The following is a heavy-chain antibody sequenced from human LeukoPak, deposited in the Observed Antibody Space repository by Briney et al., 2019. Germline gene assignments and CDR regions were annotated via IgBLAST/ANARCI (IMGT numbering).Heavy chain of an antibody. Sequence: PGGSLRLSCAASGFTVSSNHMSWVRQAPGKGLEWVSVIYSGGSTYYADSVKGRFTISRDNSKNTLYLQMNSLRAEDTAVYYCARDPSVYCSSTSCYTGDWGQGTLVTVSS. J-gene: IGHJ4*02. CDR3: ARDPSVYCSSTSCYTGD. CDR2: IYSGGST. CDR1: GFTVSSNH. V-gene: IGHV3-66*01. D-gene: IGHD2-2*02.